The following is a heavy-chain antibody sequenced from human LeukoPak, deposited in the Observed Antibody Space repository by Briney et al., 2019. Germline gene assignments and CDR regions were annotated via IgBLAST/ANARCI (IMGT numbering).Heavy chain of an antibody. D-gene: IGHD1-20*01. J-gene: IGHJ4*02. CDR3: ARGGITGTTYFDY. V-gene: IGHV1-69*04. Sequence: GASVKVSCKASGGTFSSYAISWVGQAPGQGLEWMGRIIPILGIANYAQKFQGRVTITADKSTSTAYMELSSLRSEDTAVYYCARGGITGTTYFDYWGQGTLVTVSS. CDR2: IIPILGIA. CDR1: GGTFSSYA.